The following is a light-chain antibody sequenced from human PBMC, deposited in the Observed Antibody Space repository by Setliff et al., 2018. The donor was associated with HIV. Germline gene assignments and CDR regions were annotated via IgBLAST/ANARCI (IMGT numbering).Light chain of an antibody. V-gene: IGLV2-14*03. Sequence: ALAQPASVSGSPGQSITISCTGTSSDIGRYNYVSWYQQHPGKAPKLMIYDVNNRPSGVSNRFSGSKSGNTASLTISGLQVEDEADYYCNSYTSSSTLYVFGTGTKVTVL. CDR1: SSDIGRYNY. CDR3: NSYTSSSTLYV. CDR2: DVN. J-gene: IGLJ1*01.